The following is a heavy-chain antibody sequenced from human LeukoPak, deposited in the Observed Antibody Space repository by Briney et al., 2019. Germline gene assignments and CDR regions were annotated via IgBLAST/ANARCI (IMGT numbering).Heavy chain of an antibody. CDR2: ISSDGSST. CDR1: GFTFSSYW. J-gene: IGHJ5*02. CDR3: ASMMVRGVNWFDP. D-gene: IGHD3-10*01. Sequence: LGGSLRLSCAASGFTFSSYWMHWVRQAPGKGLVWVSRISSDGSSTTYADSVKGRFTISRDNAKNTLYLQMNSLRAEDTAVYYCASMMVRGVNWFDPWGQGTLVTVSS. V-gene: IGHV3-74*01.